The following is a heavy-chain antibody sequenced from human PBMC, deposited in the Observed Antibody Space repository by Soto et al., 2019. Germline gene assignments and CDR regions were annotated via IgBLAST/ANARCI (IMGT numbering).Heavy chain of an antibody. J-gene: IGHJ6*02. D-gene: IGHD3-10*01. CDR3: ARSGFYGSGILYFYGVDV. V-gene: IGHV3-30-3*01. Sequence: PGGSLRLSCAASGFTFSAYALRWVRQATGTGLEWVATVSYGDSNKYYADSVKGRFTISRDNSKKTLFLQMNSLKVEDTAIYYCARSGFYGSGILYFYGVDVWGQGTTVTVSS. CDR2: VSYGDSNK. CDR1: GFTFSAYA.